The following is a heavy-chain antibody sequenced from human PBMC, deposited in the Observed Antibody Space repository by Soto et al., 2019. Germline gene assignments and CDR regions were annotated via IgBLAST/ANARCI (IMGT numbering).Heavy chain of an antibody. CDR1: WLTLINLA. CDR2: ISGSGGST. J-gene: IGHJ4*02. V-gene: IGHV3-23*01. Sequence: GGSLRLSYAAFWLTLINLAIRWVRQAPGKGLEWVSAISGSGGSTYYADSVKGRFTISRDTSKNTLYLQMNSLRAEDTAVYYCVQTTGWPGFDFWGQGTLVTVSS. CDR3: VQTTGWPGFDF. D-gene: IGHD6-19*01.